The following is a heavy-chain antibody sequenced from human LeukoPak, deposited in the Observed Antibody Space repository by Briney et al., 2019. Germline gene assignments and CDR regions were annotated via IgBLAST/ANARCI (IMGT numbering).Heavy chain of an antibody. CDR2: IYPGDSDT. D-gene: IGHD4-17*01. V-gene: IGHV5-51*01. J-gene: IGHJ2*01. CDR3: ARTYGDYDWYFDL. Sequence: GESLKISCTGSGYSFTSYWIGWVRQMPGKGLEWMGIIYPGDSDTRYSPSFQGQVTISADKSISTAYLQWSSLKASDTAMYYCARTYGDYDWYFDLWGRGTLVTVSS. CDR1: GYSFTSYW.